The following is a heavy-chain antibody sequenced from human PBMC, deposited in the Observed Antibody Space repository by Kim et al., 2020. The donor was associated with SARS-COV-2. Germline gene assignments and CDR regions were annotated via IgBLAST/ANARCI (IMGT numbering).Heavy chain of an antibody. CDR2: IIPYNGKT. J-gene: IGHJ4*02. Sequence: ASVKVSCTASGYTFISYSISWVRQAPGQGLEWMGSIIPYNGKTNYAQNLRGKVTMTTDTSTSTAYMELGSLTSDDTAVYYCTRFWGNWNYLDNCWGQGTLVTVSS. CDR1: GYTFISYS. D-gene: IGHD1-7*01. V-gene: IGHV1-18*01. CDR3: TRFWGNWNYLDNC.